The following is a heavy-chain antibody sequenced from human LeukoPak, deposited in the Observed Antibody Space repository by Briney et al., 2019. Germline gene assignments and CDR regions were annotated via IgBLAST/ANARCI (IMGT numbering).Heavy chain of an antibody. CDR3: ARDPGSNSHDWYFDL. J-gene: IGHJ2*01. CDR1: GFTFSTCW. Sequence: PGGSLRLSCAASGFTFSTCWMYWVRQAPGKGLLWVSRINTEGKTTHYADSVKGRFVISRDNAKNTLYLQMNSLRTEDTAVYYCARDPGSNSHDWYFDLWGRGTLVTVSS. D-gene: IGHD1-26*01. CDR2: INTEGKTT. V-gene: IGHV3-74*01.